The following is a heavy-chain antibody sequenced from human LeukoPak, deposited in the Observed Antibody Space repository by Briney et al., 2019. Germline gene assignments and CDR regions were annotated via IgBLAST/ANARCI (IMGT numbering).Heavy chain of an antibody. J-gene: IGHJ4*02. CDR3: ARTLFYWIQLSPPLGY. Sequence: ASVKVSCKASGYTFTSYGFSWVRQAPGQGLEWMGWINPNSGGTNYAQKFQGRVTMTRDTSISTAYMELSRLRSDDTAVYYCARTLFYWIQLSPPLGYWGQGTLVTVSS. CDR2: INPNSGGT. V-gene: IGHV1-2*02. CDR1: GYTFTSYG. D-gene: IGHD5-18*01.